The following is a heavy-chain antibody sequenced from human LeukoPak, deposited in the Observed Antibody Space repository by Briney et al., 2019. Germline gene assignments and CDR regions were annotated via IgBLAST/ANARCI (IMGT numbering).Heavy chain of an antibody. J-gene: IGHJ4*02. D-gene: IGHD4-23*01. CDR2: INQNGSEK. Sequence: GGSLRLSCVASGFTFNNYWMNWVRQAPGKGLEWVAKINQNGSEKFYVDSVKGRFTISRDNAKNSLYLQMNSLRAEDTAVYYCARYGGYPLFDYWGQGTLVTVSS. V-gene: IGHV3-7*05. CDR1: GFTFNNYW. CDR3: ARYGGYPLFDY.